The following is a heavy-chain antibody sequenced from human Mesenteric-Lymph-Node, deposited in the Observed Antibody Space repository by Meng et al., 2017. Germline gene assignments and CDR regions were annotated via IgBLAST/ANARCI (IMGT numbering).Heavy chain of an antibody. J-gene: IGHJ4*02. CDR3: ARDKYYYDSSAQPSRFDY. V-gene: IGHV1-46*01. CDR1: GYTFTSYY. D-gene: IGHD3-22*01. Sequence: VQLVESGAEVKKPGDSVKVSCKASGYTFTSYYMHWVRQAPGQGLEWMGIINPSGGSTSYAQKFQGRVTMTRDTSTSTVYMELSSLRSEDTAVYYCARDKYYYDSSAQPSRFDYWGQGTLVTVSS. CDR2: INPSGGST.